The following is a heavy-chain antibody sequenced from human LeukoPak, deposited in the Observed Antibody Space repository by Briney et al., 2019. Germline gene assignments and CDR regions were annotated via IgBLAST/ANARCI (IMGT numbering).Heavy chain of an antibody. V-gene: IGHV3-11*01. CDR1: GYTFSDYY. CDR2: ISSSGTTI. J-gene: IGHJ4*02. Sequence: GGSLRLSCAASGYTFSDYYMSWIRQAPGKGLEWLSYISSSGTTIYYTDSVKGRFTISRDNAKNSLYLQMNSLRAEDTAVYYCARGIRQYAKSYFDYWGQGTLVTVSS. CDR3: ARGIRQYAKSYFDY. D-gene: IGHD4-11*01.